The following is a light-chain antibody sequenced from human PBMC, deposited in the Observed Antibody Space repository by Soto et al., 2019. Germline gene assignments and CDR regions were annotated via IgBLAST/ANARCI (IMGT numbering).Light chain of an antibody. CDR2: KAS. J-gene: IGKJ1*01. Sequence: DIQMTQSPSTLSASVGDRVTITCRASQSINSWLAWYQQKSGKAPKLLIYKASSLESGVPSRFSGSGSGTEFTLTITSLQPDDFATYDCQQYQSYSQFGQGTKVEMK. CDR3: QQYQSYSQ. V-gene: IGKV1-5*03. CDR1: QSINSW.